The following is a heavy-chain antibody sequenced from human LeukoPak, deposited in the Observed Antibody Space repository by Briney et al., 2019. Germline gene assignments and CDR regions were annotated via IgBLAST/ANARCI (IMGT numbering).Heavy chain of an antibody. J-gene: IGHJ4*02. V-gene: IGHV3-21*01. CDR2: ISSSSRYI. CDR1: GLDFSDSG. CDR3: AREFTAMAFDH. D-gene: IGHD5-18*01. Sequence: PGGSLRLSCVASGLDFSDSGMLWVRQAPGKGLEWLSSISSSSRYIYYAVSVKGRLTISRDNAKNSLYLHMDSLRAEDTAVYYCAREFTAMAFDHWGQGALVTVSS.